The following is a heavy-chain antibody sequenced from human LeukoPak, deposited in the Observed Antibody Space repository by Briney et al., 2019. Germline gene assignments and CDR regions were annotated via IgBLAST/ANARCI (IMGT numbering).Heavy chain of an antibody. CDR2: FDPEDGET. Sequence: ASVKVSCKVSGYTLTELSMHWVRQAPGKGLEWMGGFDPEDGETIYAQKFQGRVTMTEDTSTDTAYMELSSLRSEGTAVYYCATFSMITFGGVIAQDYWGQGTLVTVSS. V-gene: IGHV1-24*01. CDR1: GYTLTELS. D-gene: IGHD3-16*02. CDR3: ATFSMITFGGVIAQDY. J-gene: IGHJ4*02.